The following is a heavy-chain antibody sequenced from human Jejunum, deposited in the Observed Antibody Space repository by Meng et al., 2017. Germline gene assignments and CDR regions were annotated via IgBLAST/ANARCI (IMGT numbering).Heavy chain of an antibody. CDR3: ARDGCYGDYSVLGDY. Sequence: SETLSLTCIVSGGSISSGSAYWNWIRQPAGKGREWIGHIYTSGKTNYNPSLKSRITISADTSKNQVDLKLTSVTAADTAVYYCARDGCYGDYSVLGDYWGQGMLVTVSS. D-gene: IGHD4-23*01. CDR1: GGSISSGSAY. J-gene: IGHJ4*02. V-gene: IGHV4-61*09. CDR2: IYTSGKT.